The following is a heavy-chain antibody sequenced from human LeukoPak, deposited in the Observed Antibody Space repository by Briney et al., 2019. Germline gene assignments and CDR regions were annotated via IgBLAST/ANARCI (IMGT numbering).Heavy chain of an antibody. J-gene: IGHJ4*02. CDR2: ISSSSSTI. V-gene: IGHV3-48*01. D-gene: IGHD2-2*01. CDR1: GFTFSSYS. Sequence: GGCLRLSCAASGFTFSSYSMNWVRQAPGKGLEWVSYISSSSSTIYYADSVKGRFTISRDNAKNSPYLQMNSLRAEDTAVYYCARGSVVPAAAFDYWGQGTLVTVSS. CDR3: ARGSVVPAAAFDY.